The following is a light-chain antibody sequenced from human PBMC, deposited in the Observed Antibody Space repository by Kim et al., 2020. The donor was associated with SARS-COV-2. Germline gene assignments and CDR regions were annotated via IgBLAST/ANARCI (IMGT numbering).Light chain of an antibody. Sequence: ITTSCTGTSSGVGTYNSASWYQQRPGNAPQVMIYDVTNRPPGVSERFSGSKSGNTASLSISGLQAEDEADYHCSSYRSGGTLVVFGGGTKLTVL. CDR1: SSGVGTYNS. J-gene: IGLJ2*01. CDR2: DVT. CDR3: SSYRSGGTLVV. V-gene: IGLV2-14*03.